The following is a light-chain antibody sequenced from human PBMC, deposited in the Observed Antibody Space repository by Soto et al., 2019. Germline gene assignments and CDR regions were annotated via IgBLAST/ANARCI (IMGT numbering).Light chain of an antibody. J-gene: IGKJ4*01. CDR1: RRISNN. CDR3: QQYNEWPPLT. CDR2: RAS. V-gene: IGKV3-15*01. Sequence: IVMTQSPGTLSASPGERATLSCRASRRISNNVAWYQQKPGQAPRLLLDRASTRATGIPARFRASGSGTEFTLTSRILQSEDFAVYFCQQYNEWPPLTFGGGTKVEI.